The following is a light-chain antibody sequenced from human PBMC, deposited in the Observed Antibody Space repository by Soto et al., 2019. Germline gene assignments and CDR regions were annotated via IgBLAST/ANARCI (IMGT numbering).Light chain of an antibody. V-gene: IGLV1-47*02. CDR1: SFNIGFNY. Sequence: QSVLTQPPSASGTPGQTVTISCSGSSFNIGFNYVYWYQQLPGMAPKLLIHSNDERPSGVPDRFSGSKSGTSASLAISGLQSEDEAEYYCAAWDDSRSCGVFGTGTKLTVL. CDR3: AAWDDSRSCGV. CDR2: SND. J-gene: IGLJ1*01.